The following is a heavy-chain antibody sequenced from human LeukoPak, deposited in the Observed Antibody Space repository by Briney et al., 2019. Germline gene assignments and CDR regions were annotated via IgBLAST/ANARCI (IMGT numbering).Heavy chain of an antibody. V-gene: IGHV4-30-2*01. D-gene: IGHD2-8*01. CDR2: IYHSGST. CDR3: ARADVSPNDAFDI. J-gene: IGHJ3*02. CDR1: GGSISSGGYS. Sequence: SETLSLTCAVSGGSISSGGYSWSWIRQPPGKGLEWIGYIYHSGSTYYNPSLRSRVTISVDRSKNQFSLKLSSVTAADTAVYYCARADVSPNDAFDIWGQGTMVTVSS.